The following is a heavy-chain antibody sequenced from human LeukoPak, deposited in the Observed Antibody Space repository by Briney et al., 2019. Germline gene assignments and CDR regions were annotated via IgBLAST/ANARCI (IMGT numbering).Heavy chain of an antibody. V-gene: IGHV3-21*01. J-gene: IGHJ4*02. D-gene: IGHD3-22*01. CDR1: GFIFSTYS. Sequence: GGSLRLSCAASGFIFSTYSMNWVRQAPGKGLEWVSSITGSYSHIYYADSVKGRFTISRDNAKNSLYLQMSSLRAEDTAVYYCARGAEYYYDSSGYLPFDYWGRGTLVTVSS. CDR3: ARGAEYYYDSSGYLPFDY. CDR2: ITGSYSHI.